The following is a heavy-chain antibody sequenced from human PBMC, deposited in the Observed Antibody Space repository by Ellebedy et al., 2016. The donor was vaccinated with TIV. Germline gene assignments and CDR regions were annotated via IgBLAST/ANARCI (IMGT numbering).Heavy chain of an antibody. V-gene: IGHV3-23*01. CDR3: VKEGGNGDHPTTFDC. D-gene: IGHD4-17*01. Sequence: PGGSLRLSCAASGFTFNSYAMSWVRQAPGKGLEWVSAISGSGGNTYYADSVKGRFTISRDNSKNTLYLQMNSLRAADTDLYYCVKEGGNGDHPTTFDCWGHGTLVTVSS. CDR1: GFTFNSYA. J-gene: IGHJ4*01. CDR2: ISGSGGNT.